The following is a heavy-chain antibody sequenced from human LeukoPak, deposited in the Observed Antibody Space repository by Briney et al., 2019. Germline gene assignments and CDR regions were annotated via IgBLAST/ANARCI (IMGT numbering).Heavy chain of an antibody. CDR2: ISGSGGST. CDR3: AKDRQIWSGYHIDY. D-gene: IGHD3-3*01. J-gene: IGHJ4*02. CDR1: GFTFSSYA. Sequence: GGSLRLSCAASGFTFSSYAMNCVRQAPGKGLEWVSAISGSGGSTYYADSVKGRFTISRDNSKNTLYLQMNSLRAEDTAVYYCAKDRQIWSGYHIDYWGQGTLVTVSS. V-gene: IGHV3-23*01.